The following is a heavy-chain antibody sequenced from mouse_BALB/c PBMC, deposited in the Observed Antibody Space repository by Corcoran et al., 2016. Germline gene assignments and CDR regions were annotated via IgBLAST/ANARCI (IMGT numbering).Heavy chain of an antibody. D-gene: IGHD2-4*01. J-gene: IGHJ3*01. CDR3: ARIYYDYAFAY. CDR2: ILLGSGST. V-gene: IGHV1-9*01. Sequence: QVQLQQSGAELMKPGASVKISCKATGYTFSSYWIEWVKQRPGHGLEWIGEILLGSGSTNYNEKFKGKATFTADTSSNTAYMQLSSLTSEDSAVYYCARIYYDYAFAYWGQGTLVTVSA. CDR1: GYTFSSYW.